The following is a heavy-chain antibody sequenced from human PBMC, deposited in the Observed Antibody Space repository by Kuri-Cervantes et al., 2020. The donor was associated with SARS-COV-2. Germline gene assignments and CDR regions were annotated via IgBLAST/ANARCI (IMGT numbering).Heavy chain of an antibody. V-gene: IGHV3-30*18. D-gene: IGHD3-10*01. J-gene: IGHJ6*02. CDR1: GFTFSGYG. CDR3: AKPGSVRGIIREDHYGPDV. Sequence: GESLKISCAVSGFTFSGYGMYWVRQAPGKGLEWVAVISYDGRDTYYGDSVKGRFTISRDNSKNTLYLQMNSLRPEDTGVYYCAKPGSVRGIIREDHYGPDVWGQGTTVTVSS. CDR2: ISYDGRDT.